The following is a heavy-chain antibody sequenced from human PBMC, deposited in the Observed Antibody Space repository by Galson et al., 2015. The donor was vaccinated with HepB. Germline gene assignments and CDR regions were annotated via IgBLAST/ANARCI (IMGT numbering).Heavy chain of an antibody. CDR1: GYSSTSYW. CDR3: ARHGRTFGVERNWFDP. Sequence: QSGAEVKKPGESLRISCKGSGYSSTSYWISWVRQMLGKGLEWMGRIDPSDSYTNYSPSFQGHVTISADKSISTAYLQWSSLKASDTAMYYCARHGRTFGVERNWFDPWGQGTLVTVSS. CDR2: IDPSDSYT. J-gene: IGHJ5*02. V-gene: IGHV5-10-1*01. D-gene: IGHD3-3*01.